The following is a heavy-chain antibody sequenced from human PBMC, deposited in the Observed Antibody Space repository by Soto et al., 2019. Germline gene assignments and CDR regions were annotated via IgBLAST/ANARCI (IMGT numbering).Heavy chain of an antibody. V-gene: IGHV3-53*02. CDR1: GFAVSSNY. Sequence: EVQLVETGGGLIQPGGSLRLSCAACGFAVSSNYMNWVRQAPGKGLEWLSIIYSDGTTYYADSVKGRFTISRDNFKNTLYLQMNNLRAEDTAVYYCAILSNWGQGTLVTVSS. CDR2: IYSDGTT. J-gene: IGHJ4*02. D-gene: IGHD6-6*01. CDR3: AILSN.